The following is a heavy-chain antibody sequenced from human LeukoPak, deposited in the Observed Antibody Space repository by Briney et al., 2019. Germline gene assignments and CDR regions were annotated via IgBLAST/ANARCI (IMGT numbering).Heavy chain of an antibody. V-gene: IGHV3-74*01. CDR2: INSDGRST. CDR1: GFSFSNYW. D-gene: IGHD3-9*01. CDR3: ARGADSGYSSDN. Sequence: GGSLRLSCAASGFSFSNYWMHWVRQAPGKGLVWVSRINSDGRSTNYADSVKGRFTISRDNAKNTLYLQMNSLRAEDTAVYYCARGADSGYSSDNWGQGTLVTVSS. J-gene: IGHJ4*02.